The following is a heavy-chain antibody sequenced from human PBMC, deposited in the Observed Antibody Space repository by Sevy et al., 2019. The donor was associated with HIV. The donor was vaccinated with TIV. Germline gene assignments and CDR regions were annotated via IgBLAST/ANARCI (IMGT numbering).Heavy chain of an antibody. V-gene: IGHV4-59*01. J-gene: IGHJ6*03. CDR2: IYYSGST. Sequence: SETLSLTCTVSGGSISSYYWSWIRQPPGKGLEWIGYIYYSGSTNYNPSLKSRVTISVDTSKNQFSLKLSSVTAADTAVYYCARVAYSKRYSGYDEYYYYYMDVWGKGTTVTVSS. CDR1: GGSISSYY. D-gene: IGHD5-12*01. CDR3: ARVAYSKRYSGYDEYYYYYMDV.